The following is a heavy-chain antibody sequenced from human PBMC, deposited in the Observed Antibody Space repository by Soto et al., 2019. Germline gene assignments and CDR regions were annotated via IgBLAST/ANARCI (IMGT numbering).Heavy chain of an antibody. V-gene: IGHV3-33*01. D-gene: IGHD3-10*01. Sequence: GGSLRLSCAASGFTFSSYGMHWVRQAPGKGLEWVAVIWYDGSNKYYADSVKGRFTISRDNSKNTLYLQMNSLRAEDTAVYYCARAISTGYLVRGRGDAFDIWGQGTMVTVSS. CDR3: ARAISTGYLVRGRGDAFDI. CDR1: GFTFSSYG. J-gene: IGHJ3*02. CDR2: IWYDGSNK.